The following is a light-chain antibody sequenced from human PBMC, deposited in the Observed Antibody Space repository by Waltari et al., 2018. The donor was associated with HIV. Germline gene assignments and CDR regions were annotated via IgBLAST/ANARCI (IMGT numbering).Light chain of an antibody. J-gene: IGLJ3*02. CDR1: DIDLRTYTL. Sequence: QSALTQPASASGNPGQSVTIPCTGTDIDLRTYTLVPWFHQHPGKAPKLLIYDVSKRPSGVSSRFSGSKSGYFASLTISGLLTEDESSYYCLTYVSKTSTWQFGGGTYLTV. CDR2: DVS. V-gene: IGLV2-23*02. CDR3: LTYVSKTSTWQ.